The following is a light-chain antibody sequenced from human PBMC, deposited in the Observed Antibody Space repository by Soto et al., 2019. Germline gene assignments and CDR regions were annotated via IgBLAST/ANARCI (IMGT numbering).Light chain of an antibody. J-gene: IGKJ2*03. V-gene: IGKV3-20*01. CDR3: QQYGRSPLMYS. CDR2: GAS. Sequence: EIVLTQSPGTLSLSPGERATLSCRASQTITSNFLAWYQQKTGQAPRLLIYGASTRAAGAPDRFSGSGSGTDFTLTITRLEPEDFAVYYCQQYGRSPLMYSFGQGTKLGVK. CDR1: QTITSNF.